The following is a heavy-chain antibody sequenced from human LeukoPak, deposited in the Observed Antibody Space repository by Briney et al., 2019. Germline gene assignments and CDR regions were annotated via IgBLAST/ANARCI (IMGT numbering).Heavy chain of an antibody. D-gene: IGHD6-19*01. CDR1: GFTFSDYY. J-gene: IGHJ4*02. V-gene: IGHV3-23*01. CDR3: AKDRIVMSGFFDY. Sequence: PGGSLRLSCAASGFTFSDYYMSWVRQAPGKGLEWVSGISGRDGNTYYADSVKGRFTISRDNSKNTLYLQMISLRVEDTAIYYCAKDRIVMSGFFDYWGQGTLVTVSS. CDR2: ISGRDGNT.